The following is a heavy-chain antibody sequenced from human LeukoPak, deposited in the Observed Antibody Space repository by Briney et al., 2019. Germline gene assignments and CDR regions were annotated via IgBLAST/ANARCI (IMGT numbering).Heavy chain of an antibody. CDR1: GFTFSGSA. Sequence: PGGSLRLSCAASGFTFSGSAMHWVRQASGKGLEWVGRIRSKANSYATAYAASVKGRFTISRDDSKNTAYLQMNSLKTEDTAVYYCTRHGTYYYDSSGYHDTRNRDYWGQGTLVTVSS. D-gene: IGHD3-22*01. CDR2: IRSKANSYAT. J-gene: IGHJ4*02. CDR3: TRHGTYYYDSSGYHDTRNRDY. V-gene: IGHV3-73*01.